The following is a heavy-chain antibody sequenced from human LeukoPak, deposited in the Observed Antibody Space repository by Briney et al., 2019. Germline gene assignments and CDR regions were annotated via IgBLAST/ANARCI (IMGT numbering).Heavy chain of an antibody. V-gene: IGHV4-31*03. D-gene: IGHD2-15*01. CDR2: IYYSGST. CDR3: ARRRVVVASTDGASGAFDI. Sequence: SETLSLACTVCGGSISSGGYYWSWIRQHPGKGLKWIGYIYYSGSTYYNPSLRSRVAISVDTSKNQFSLKLSSVTAADTAVYFCARRRVVVASTDGASGAFDIWGQGTMVTVSS. CDR1: GGSISSGGYY. J-gene: IGHJ3*02.